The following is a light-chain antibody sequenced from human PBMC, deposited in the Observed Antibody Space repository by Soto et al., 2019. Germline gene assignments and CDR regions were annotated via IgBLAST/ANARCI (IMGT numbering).Light chain of an antibody. CDR2: GAS. Sequence: ETVLTQSPGTLSLSPGERATLSCRASQSVSSSYLAWYQQKPGQAPRLLIYGASSRATGIPDSFSGSGSGTDFTLTISRLEPEDFAVYYCQQYGSSPRTFGPGTKVEIK. CDR1: QSVSSSY. CDR3: QQYGSSPRT. J-gene: IGKJ1*01. V-gene: IGKV3-20*01.